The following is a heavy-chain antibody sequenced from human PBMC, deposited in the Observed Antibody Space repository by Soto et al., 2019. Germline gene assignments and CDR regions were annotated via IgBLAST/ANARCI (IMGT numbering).Heavy chain of an antibody. V-gene: IGHV4-34*01. Sequence: QVQLQQWGAGLLKPSETLSLTCAVYGGSFSGYYWSWIRQPPGKGLEWIGEINHSGSTNYNPSLKSRVTISVDTSKNQFSLKLSSVTAADTAVYYCARLAGTNAFDIWGQGTMVTVSS. J-gene: IGHJ3*02. CDR3: ARLAGTNAFDI. D-gene: IGHD6-19*01. CDR1: GGSFSGYY. CDR2: INHSGST.